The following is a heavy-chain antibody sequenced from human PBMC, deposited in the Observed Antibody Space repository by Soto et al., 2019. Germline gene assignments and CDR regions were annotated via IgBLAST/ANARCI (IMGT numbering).Heavy chain of an antibody. CDR3: VGGDRRFGGIIASGCDF. D-gene: IGHD3-16*02. J-gene: IGHJ4*02. CDR2: VTSNGGST. V-gene: IGHV3-64D*08. CDR1: GFTFSIYD. Sequence: PGGSLRLSCSVSGFTFSIYDMYWVRQAPGKGLEYVSAVTSNGGSTYYADSVKGRFTISRDNSKNNLYLQMSSLRPDDTAVYYCVGGDRRFGGIIASGCDFWGQGTLVTVSS.